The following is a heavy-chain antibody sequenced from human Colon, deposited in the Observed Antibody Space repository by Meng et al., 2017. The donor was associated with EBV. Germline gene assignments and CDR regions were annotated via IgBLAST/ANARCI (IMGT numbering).Heavy chain of an antibody. CDR3: ARYVFDSSSLYSNWFDT. J-gene: IGHJ5*02. CDR1: GGSISSGTYY. V-gene: IGHV4-31*03. CDR2: IHYSGST. D-gene: IGHD3-22*01. Sequence: QVQLQASGPGLVKPSQTLSLTCTVSGGSISSGTYYWGWIRQLPGKGLEWIVYIHYSGSTYYSPSLKSRVTISVDTSKNQLSLKLSSMTAADTAVYYCARYVFDSSSLYSNWFDTWGQGTLVTVAS.